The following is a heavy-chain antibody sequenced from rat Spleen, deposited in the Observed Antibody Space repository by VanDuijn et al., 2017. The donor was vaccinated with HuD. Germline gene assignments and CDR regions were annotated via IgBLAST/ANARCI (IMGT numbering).Heavy chain of an antibody. CDR3: ARTLYNSGYGFAY. Sequence: QVQLQPFCTELAKPGCSVQFSCKAPAHSFTSHLISWINRTTRQGLAYIGYINTGSGGTNHNEKFKGKATLTVDKSSTTAFMQLSSLTPDDSAVYYCARTLYNSGYGFAYWGQGTLVSVSS. CDR2: INTGSGGT. J-gene: IGHJ3*01. D-gene: IGHD4-3*01. CDR1: AHSFTSHL. V-gene: IGHV1-43*01.